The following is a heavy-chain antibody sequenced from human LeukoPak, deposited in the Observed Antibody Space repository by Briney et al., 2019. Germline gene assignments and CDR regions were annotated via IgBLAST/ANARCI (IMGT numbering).Heavy chain of an antibody. V-gene: IGHV3-9*03. CDR2: ISWNSGSI. J-gene: IGHJ4*02. D-gene: IGHD4-23*01. CDR3: AKGDYGGPFDY. CDR1: GFTFDDYA. Sequence: PGGSLRLSCAASGFTFDDYAMHWVRQAPGKGLEWVSGISWNSGSIGYADSVKGRFTISRDNAKNSLYLQMNSLRAEDMALYYCAKGDYGGPFDYWGQGTLVTVSS.